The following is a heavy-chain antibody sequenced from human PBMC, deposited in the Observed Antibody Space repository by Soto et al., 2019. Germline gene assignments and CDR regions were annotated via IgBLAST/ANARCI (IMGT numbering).Heavy chain of an antibody. CDR2: INIDSGDA. CDR1: GYTFTSYG. CDR3: ARALYYYDNSGLAY. Sequence: QVRLEQSGPEVKKTGASVKVSCKASGYTFTSYGISWVRQAPGQGLEWMGWINIDSGDANYAQRLQAGVNMTGDTSTNTVYRERRSLRSDGTAVYYCARALYYYDNSGLAYWGQGTLVTVSS. J-gene: IGHJ4*02. V-gene: IGHV1-18*01. D-gene: IGHD3-22*01.